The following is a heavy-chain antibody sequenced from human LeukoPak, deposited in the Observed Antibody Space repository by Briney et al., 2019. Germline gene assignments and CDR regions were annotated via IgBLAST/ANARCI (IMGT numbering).Heavy chain of an antibody. CDR3: ARDPSNTSGRYTYFDY. D-gene: IGHD3-16*02. CDR2: ISAYNGNT. V-gene: IGHV1-18*01. J-gene: IGHJ4*02. CDR1: GYTFTSYG. Sequence: GASVKVSCKASGYTFTSYGISWVRQAPGQGLEWMGWISAYNGNTNYAQKLQGRVTMTTDTSTSTAYMELRSLRFDDTAVYYCARDPSNTSGRYTYFDYWGQGTLVTVSS.